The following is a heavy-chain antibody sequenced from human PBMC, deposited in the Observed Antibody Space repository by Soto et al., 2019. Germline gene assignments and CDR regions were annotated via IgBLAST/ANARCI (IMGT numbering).Heavy chain of an antibody. CDR3: AREALGVVIHRGYFDY. D-gene: IGHD3-3*01. CDR2: IIPIFGTA. CDR1: GGTFSSYA. Sequence: QVQLVQSGAEVKKPGSSVKVSCKASGGTFSSYAISWVRQAPGQGLEWMGGIIPIFGTANYAQKFQGRVTITADESTSTAYRELSSLRSEDTAVYYCAREALGVVIHRGYFDYWGQGTLVTVSS. J-gene: IGHJ4*02. V-gene: IGHV1-69*01.